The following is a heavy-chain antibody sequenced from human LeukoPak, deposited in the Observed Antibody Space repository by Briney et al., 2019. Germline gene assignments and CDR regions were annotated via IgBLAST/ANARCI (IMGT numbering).Heavy chain of an antibody. Sequence: GGSLRLSCVASGFTFSGYSMNWVRQAPGKGLEWVSLITTTSSYIYYADSVKGRFTISRDNAKNSLYLQMNSLRAEDTAVYYCARVLTGYSYYCYYYMDIWGKGTTVTVSS. CDR3: ARVLTGYSYYCYYYMDI. J-gene: IGHJ6*03. V-gene: IGHV3-21*01. CDR2: ITTTSSYI. CDR1: GFTFSGYS. D-gene: IGHD3-9*01.